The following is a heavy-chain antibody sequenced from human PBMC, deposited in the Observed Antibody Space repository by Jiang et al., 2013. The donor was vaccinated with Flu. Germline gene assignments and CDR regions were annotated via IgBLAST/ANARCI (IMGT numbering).Heavy chain of an antibody. CDR3: ARDHLSSWSAIDY. D-gene: IGHD6-13*01. CDR2: YYRSKWYN. V-gene: IGHV6-1*01. Sequence: YYRSKWYNDYAVSVKSRITINPDTSKNQFSLQLNSVTPEDTAVYYCARDHLSSWSAIDYWGQGTLVTVSS. J-gene: IGHJ4*02.